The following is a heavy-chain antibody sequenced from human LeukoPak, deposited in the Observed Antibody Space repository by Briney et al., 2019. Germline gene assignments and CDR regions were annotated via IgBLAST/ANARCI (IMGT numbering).Heavy chain of an antibody. CDR1: GGSISSDGHY. J-gene: IGHJ4*02. CDR3: ARGAMIRVLAD. CDR2: ISYSGST. V-gene: IGHV4-31*03. D-gene: IGHD3-10*01. Sequence: SQTLSLTCTVSGGSISSDGHYWSWIRQHPGKGLEWFGYISYSGSTYYNPSLKSRVIMSLDTSKNQFSMKLSSVTAADTAVYYCARGAMIRVLADWGQGTLVTVSS.